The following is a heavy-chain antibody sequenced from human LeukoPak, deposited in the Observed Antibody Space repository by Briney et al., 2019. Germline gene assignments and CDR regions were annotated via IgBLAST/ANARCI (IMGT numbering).Heavy chain of an antibody. D-gene: IGHD6-13*01. Sequence: GASVKVSCKASGYTFTGYYMHWVRQAPGQGLEWMGWINPNSGGTNYAQKFQGRVTMTRDTSISTAYMELSRLRSDDTAVYYCARGTPQYSSSRGAFDIWGQGAMVTVSS. J-gene: IGHJ3*02. CDR1: GYTFTGYY. CDR2: INPNSGGT. V-gene: IGHV1-2*02. CDR3: ARGTPQYSSSRGAFDI.